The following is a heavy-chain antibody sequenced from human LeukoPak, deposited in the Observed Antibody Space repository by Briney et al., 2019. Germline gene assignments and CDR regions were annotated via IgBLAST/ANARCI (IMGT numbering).Heavy chain of an antibody. V-gene: IGHV3-21*01. CDR2: ISSSSSYI. Sequence: PGGSLRLSCAASGFTFSSYSMNWVRQAPGKGLEWVSSISSSSSYIYYADSVKGRFTISRDNAKNSLYLQMNSLRAEDTAVYYCARVVEQWLRYYYYGMDVWGQGTTVTVSS. CDR1: GFTFSSYS. CDR3: ARVVEQWLRYYYYGMDV. D-gene: IGHD6-19*01. J-gene: IGHJ6*02.